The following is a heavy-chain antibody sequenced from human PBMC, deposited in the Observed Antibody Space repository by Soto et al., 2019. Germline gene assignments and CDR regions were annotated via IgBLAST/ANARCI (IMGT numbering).Heavy chain of an antibody. CDR2: IWYDGSNK. Sequence: SPRPFCRASGVDCSSYGMHLVRKAPGKGWGWVAVIWYDGSNKYYADSVKGRFTISRDNSKNTLYLKMNSLRVEDTAVYYCERETVYYDFWSGYYTYYYYYRMEVWGQGATVTVTS. D-gene: IGHD3-3*01. CDR3: ERETVYYDFWSGYYTYYYYYRMEV. J-gene: IGHJ6*02. V-gene: IGHV3-33*01. CDR1: GVDCSSYG.